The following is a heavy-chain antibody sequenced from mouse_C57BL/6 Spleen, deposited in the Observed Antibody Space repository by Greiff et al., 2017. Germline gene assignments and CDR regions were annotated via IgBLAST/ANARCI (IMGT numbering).Heavy chain of an antibody. CDR1: GFSLTSYG. CDR2: IWRGGST. D-gene: IGHD2-1*01. CDR3: AKNNGNYSWYFDV. J-gene: IGHJ1*03. V-gene: IGHV2-5*01. Sequence: VQLQESGPGLVQPSQSLSITCTVSGFSLTSYGVHWVRQSPGKGLEWLGVIWRGGSTDCNAAFMSRLSITKDNSKSQVFFKMNSLQADDTAIYYCAKNNGNYSWYFDVWGTGTTVTVSS.